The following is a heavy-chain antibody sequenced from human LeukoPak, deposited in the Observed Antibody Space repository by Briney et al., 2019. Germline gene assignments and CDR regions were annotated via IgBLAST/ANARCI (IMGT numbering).Heavy chain of an antibody. CDR3: ARAPLGYCSSISCLTFDY. CDR2: INPNSGGT. V-gene: IGHV1-2*02. J-gene: IGHJ4*02. CDR1: GYTFTGYY. Sequence: ASVKVSCKASGYTFTGYYMHWVRQAPGQGLEWMGWINPNSGGTNYAQKFQGRVTMTRDTSISTAYMELSSLRSDDTAVYYCARAPLGYCSSISCLTFDYWGQGTLVTVSS. D-gene: IGHD2-2*01.